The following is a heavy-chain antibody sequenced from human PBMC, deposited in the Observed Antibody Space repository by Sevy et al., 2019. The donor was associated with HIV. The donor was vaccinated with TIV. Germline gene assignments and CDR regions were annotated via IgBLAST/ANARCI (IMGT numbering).Heavy chain of an antibody. V-gene: IGHV1-18*01. Sequence: ASVKVSCKASGYTFTSYGISWVRQAPGQGLEWMGWISAYNGNTNYAQKLQGRVTMTTDTSTSTAYMELRSLRSDDTAVYYCARLVGYCSSTSCYHWFDPWGQGTVVTVSS. J-gene: IGHJ5*02. CDR3: ARLVGYCSSTSCYHWFDP. D-gene: IGHD2-2*03. CDR2: ISAYNGNT. CDR1: GYTFTSYG.